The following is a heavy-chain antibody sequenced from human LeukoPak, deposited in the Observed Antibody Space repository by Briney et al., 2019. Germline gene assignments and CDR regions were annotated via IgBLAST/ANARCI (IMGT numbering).Heavy chain of an antibody. V-gene: IGHV3-74*01. CDR1: GFTLSGYW. J-gene: IGHJ4*02. Sequence: PGGSLRLSCAASGFTLSGYWILWVRQAPGKGLVWVARINPDGSITNYAESVQGRITISRDNAKDTLYLQMHSLRAEDTAVYYCSRDFHGDHDYWGQGTLVTVSS. CDR3: SRDFHGDHDY. CDR2: INPDGSIT. D-gene: IGHD4-17*01.